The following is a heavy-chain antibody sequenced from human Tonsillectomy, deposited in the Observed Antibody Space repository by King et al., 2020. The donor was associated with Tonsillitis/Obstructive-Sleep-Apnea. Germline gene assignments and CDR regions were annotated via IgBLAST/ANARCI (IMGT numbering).Heavy chain of an antibody. CDR1: GGTFSSNG. V-gene: IGHV1-69*10. CDR2: IIPILGVA. Sequence: QLVQSGAEVKKPGSSVKVSCKASGGTFSSNGITWVRQAPGQGLEWMGGIIPILGVANYAQHFQGRVTITADKSTNTAYMEVSSLRSEDTAVYYCARLTSGYTSGWYGYWGQGTLVTVSS. CDR3: ARLTSGYTSGWYGY. J-gene: IGHJ4*02. D-gene: IGHD6-19*01.